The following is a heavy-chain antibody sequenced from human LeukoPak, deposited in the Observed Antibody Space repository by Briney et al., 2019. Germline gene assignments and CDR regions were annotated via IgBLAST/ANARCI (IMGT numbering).Heavy chain of an antibody. D-gene: IGHD3-9*01. CDR1: SGSISSRSYY. Sequence: SQTLSLTCTVSSGSISSRSYYWGWIRQPPGKGLEWIGSIYYSGSTYSNPSRKSRVTISVVTSKNQFSLKLSSVAAADTAVYYCARGGRYFDWLPPHNCFDPWGQGTLVTVSS. V-gene: IGHV4-39*01. CDR2: IYYSGST. CDR3: ARGGRYFDWLPPHNCFDP. J-gene: IGHJ5*02.